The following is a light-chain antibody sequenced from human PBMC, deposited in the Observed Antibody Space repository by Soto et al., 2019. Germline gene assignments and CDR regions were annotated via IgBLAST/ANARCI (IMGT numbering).Light chain of an antibody. CDR2: GAS. V-gene: IGKV3-20*01. Sequence: EIVLTQSPGTLSLSPGERATLSCRASQSVSSSYLAWYQQTPGQAPRLLIYGASSMATGIPDRFSGSGSATDFTLTISRLEPEDFVVYYCQQYGSSAPWTFGQGTKVEIK. CDR1: QSVSSSY. CDR3: QQYGSSAPWT. J-gene: IGKJ1*01.